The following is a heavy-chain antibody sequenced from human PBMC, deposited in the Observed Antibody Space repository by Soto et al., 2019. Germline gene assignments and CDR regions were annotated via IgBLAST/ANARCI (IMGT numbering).Heavy chain of an antibody. J-gene: IGHJ1*01. D-gene: IGHD6-19*01. CDR3: AKDPRTYSSGYFQH. CDR2: IQSKTDGGTT. V-gene: IGHV3-15*07. Sequence: LRLSCAASGFAFNDASMNWVRQAPGKGLEWVGRIQSKTDGGTTDYAAPVKGRFTLSRDDSKNTLYLQMNSLRAEDTAVYYCAKDPRTYSSGYFQHWGQGTLVTVSS. CDR1: GFAFNDAS.